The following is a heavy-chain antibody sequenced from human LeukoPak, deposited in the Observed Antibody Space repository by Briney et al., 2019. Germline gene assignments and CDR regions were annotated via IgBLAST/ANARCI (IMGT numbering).Heavy chain of an antibody. V-gene: IGHV3-48*01. CDR3: ARDWVHDYGDYGVDY. D-gene: IGHD4-17*01. CDR2: ISSSSSTI. Sequence: PGGSLRLSCAASGFTFSSYSMNWVRQAPGKGLEWVSYISSSSSTIYYADSVKGRFTISRDNAKNSLYLQMNSLRAEDTAVYYCARDWVHDYGDYGVDYWGQGTLVTVSS. CDR1: GFTFSSYS. J-gene: IGHJ4*02.